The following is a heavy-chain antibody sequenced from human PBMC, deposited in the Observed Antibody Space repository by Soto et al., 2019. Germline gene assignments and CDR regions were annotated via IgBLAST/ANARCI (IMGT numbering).Heavy chain of an antibody. CDR2: IYYSGST. V-gene: IGHV4-59*01. J-gene: IGHJ4*02. D-gene: IGHD1-26*01. Sequence: SETLSLTCTVSGGSISSYCWSWIRQPPGKGLEWIGYIYYSGSTNYNPSLKSRVTISVDTSKNQFSLKLSSVTAADTAVYYCARVDGGSYKEIDYWGQGTLVTVSS. CDR3: ARVDGGSYKEIDY. CDR1: GGSISSYC.